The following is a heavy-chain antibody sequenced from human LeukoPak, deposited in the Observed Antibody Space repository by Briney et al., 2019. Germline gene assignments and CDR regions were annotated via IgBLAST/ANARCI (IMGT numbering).Heavy chain of an antibody. J-gene: IGHJ4*02. CDR1: GFTVSTYA. D-gene: IGHD5-12*01. CDR3: ANIADSRYDWYY. CDR2: ISGSGGST. Sequence: GGSLTLSCAASGFTVSTYAMRWVRQAPGKGLEWVSTISGSGGSTYYADSVKGRFTIPRDNYKNTLYLQMHSLRTEDAAVNYCANIADSRYDWYYWGQGNLVTVSS. V-gene: IGHV3-23*01.